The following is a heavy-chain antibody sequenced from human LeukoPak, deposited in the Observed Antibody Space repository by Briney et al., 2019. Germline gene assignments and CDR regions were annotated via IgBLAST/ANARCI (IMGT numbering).Heavy chain of an antibody. CDR3: ARTKGGAFDI. CDR2: LSGSSSYI. D-gene: IGHD1-26*01. V-gene: IGHV3-21*01. J-gene: IGHJ3*02. CDR1: GFTFSSYS. Sequence: GGSLRLSCAASGFTFSSYSMNWVRQAPGKGLEWVSSLSGSSSYIYYADSVKGRFTISRDNARNSLYLQMNSLRAEDTAVYYCARTKGGAFDIWGQGTMVTVSS.